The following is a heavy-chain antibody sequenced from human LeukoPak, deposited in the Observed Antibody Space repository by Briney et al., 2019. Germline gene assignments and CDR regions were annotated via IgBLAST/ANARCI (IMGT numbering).Heavy chain of an antibody. CDR2: FDPEDGET. D-gene: IGHD3-16*02. CDR1: GYTLTELS. J-gene: IGHJ4*02. CDR3: ATYYDYIWGSYRQPNTAFDY. V-gene: IGHV1-24*01. Sequence: GASVKVSCKVSGYTLTELSMHWVRQAPGKGLEWMGGFDPEDGETIYAQKFQGRVTMTTDTSTSTAYMELRSLRSDDTAVYYCATYYDYIWGSYRQPNTAFDYWGQGTLVTVSS.